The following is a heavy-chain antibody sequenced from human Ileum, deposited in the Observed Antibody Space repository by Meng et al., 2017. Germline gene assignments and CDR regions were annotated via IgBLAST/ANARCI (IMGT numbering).Heavy chain of an antibody. CDR1: GFTFTDHW. Sequence: VQLVGSGGGVAPPGGSLRSSCAASGFTFTDHWMHWVRQGPGKGLVWVSRINPDGSNPTYADSVKGRFTISRDNAKNTVYLQMNSLRAEDSALYYCTNDRLNHWGQGALVTVSS. D-gene: IGHD1-1*01. CDR2: INPDGSNP. V-gene: IGHV3-74*01. J-gene: IGHJ1*01. CDR3: TNDRLNH.